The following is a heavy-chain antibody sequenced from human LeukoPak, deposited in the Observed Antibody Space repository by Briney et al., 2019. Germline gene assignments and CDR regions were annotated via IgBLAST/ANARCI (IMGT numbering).Heavy chain of an antibody. CDR2: MNPNSGHT. V-gene: IGHV1-8*01. CDR3: ARDRPPHYYGMDV. Sequence: GASVKVSCKASGYTFTSYDITWVRQAPGQGLEWMGWMNPNSGHTGYAQKIQGRVTMTRNTSINTAYMELSSLRSEDTAFYYCARDRPPHYYGMDVWGQGTTVTVSS. CDR1: GYTFTSYD. J-gene: IGHJ6*02.